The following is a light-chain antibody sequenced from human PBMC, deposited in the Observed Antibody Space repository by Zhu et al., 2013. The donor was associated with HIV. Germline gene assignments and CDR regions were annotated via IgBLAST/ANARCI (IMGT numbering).Light chain of an antibody. CDR1: SSDVGGYDY. J-gene: IGLJ1*01. Sequence: QSALTQPASVSGSPGQSITISCTGTSSDVGGYDYVSWYQHHPGRAPKLMIYEVSNRPSGVSNRFSASKSGNTASLTISGLQTEDEADYYCCSYAGDSTYVFGTGTKVT. V-gene: IGLV2-14*01. CDR2: EVS. CDR3: CSYAGDSTYV.